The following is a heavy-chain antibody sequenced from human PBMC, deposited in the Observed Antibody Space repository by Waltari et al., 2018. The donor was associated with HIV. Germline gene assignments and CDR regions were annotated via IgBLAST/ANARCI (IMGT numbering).Heavy chain of an antibody. J-gene: IGHJ6*02. CDR1: GYNFDKYW. CDR2: IYPGDSDT. V-gene: IGHV5-51*01. D-gene: IGHD2-15*01. Sequence: PGESLKISCKGSGYNFDKYWIGWVRQMPGKGMEWMGIIYPGDSDTRYSPCFQGQVTFSADKAITTAYLQWSNMKASDTAMYYCARHGVVDGNDSYGMDVWGQGTTVTVSS. CDR3: ARHGVVDGNDSYGMDV.